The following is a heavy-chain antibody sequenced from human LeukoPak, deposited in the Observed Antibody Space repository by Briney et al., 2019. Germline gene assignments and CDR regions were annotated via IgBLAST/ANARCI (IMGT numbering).Heavy chain of an antibody. J-gene: IGHJ3*02. CDR3: AREHYYDSSGSNMGGAFDI. D-gene: IGHD3-22*01. Sequence: PSGTLSLTCAVSGGSISSSNWWSWVRQPPGKGLEWIGEIYHSGSTNYNPSLKSRVTISVDTSKNQFSLKLSSVTAADTAVYYCAREHYYDSSGSNMGGAFDIWGQGTMVTVSS. V-gene: IGHV4-4*02. CDR1: GGSISSSNW. CDR2: IYHSGST.